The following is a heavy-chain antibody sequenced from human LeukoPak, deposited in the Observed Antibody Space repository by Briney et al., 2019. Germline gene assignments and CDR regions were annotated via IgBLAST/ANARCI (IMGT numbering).Heavy chain of an antibody. CDR1: GGSISSGGYY. Sequence: PSETLSLTCTVSGGSISSGGYYWSWIRQHPGKGLEWIGYIYYSGSTYYNPSLKSRVTISVDTSKNQFSLRLSSVTAADTAVYYCARDGGFYYTASPNSWFDPWGQGTLVTVSS. D-gene: IGHD1-26*01. CDR2: IYYSGST. CDR3: ARDGGFYYTASPNSWFDP. V-gene: IGHV4-31*03. J-gene: IGHJ5*02.